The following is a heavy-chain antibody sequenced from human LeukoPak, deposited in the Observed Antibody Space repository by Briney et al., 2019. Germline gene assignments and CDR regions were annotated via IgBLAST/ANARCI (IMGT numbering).Heavy chain of an antibody. CDR2: MNPNSGNT. CDR3: ARGQRYCSSTSCYNY. J-gene: IGHJ4*02. D-gene: IGHD2-2*02. V-gene: IGHV1-8*03. CDR1: GYTFTSYD. Sequence: GASVKVSCKASGYTFTSYDINWVRQATGQGLEWMGWMNPNSGNTGYAQKFQGRVTITRNTSISTAYMELSSLRSEDTAVCYCARGQRYCSSTSCYNYWGQGTLVTVSS.